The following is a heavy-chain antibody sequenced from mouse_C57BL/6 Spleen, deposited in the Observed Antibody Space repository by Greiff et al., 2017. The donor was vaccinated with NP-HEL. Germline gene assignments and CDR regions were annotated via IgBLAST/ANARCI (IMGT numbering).Heavy chain of an antibody. V-gene: IGHV1-82*01. CDR1: GYAFSSSW. D-gene: IGHD1-1*01. Sequence: VQLQQSGPELVKPGASVKISCKASGYAFSSSWMNWVKQRPGKGLEWIGRIYPGDGDTNYNGKFKGKATLTADKSSSTAYMQLSSLTSEDSAVYFCARLATTVVATGAMDYWGQGTSVTVSS. J-gene: IGHJ4*01. CDR3: ARLATTVVATGAMDY. CDR2: IYPGDGDT.